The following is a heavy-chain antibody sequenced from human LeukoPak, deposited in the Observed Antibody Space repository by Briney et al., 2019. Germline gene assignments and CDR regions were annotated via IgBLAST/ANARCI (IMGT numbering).Heavy chain of an antibody. J-gene: IGHJ6*03. Sequence: GGSLRLSCAASGFTVSSNYMSWVRQAPGKGLEWVSVIYSGGSTYYADSVKGRFTISRDNSKSTLYLQMNSLRAEDTAVYYCARDGYGDYEGYYMDVWGKGTTVTISS. CDR3: ARDGYGDYEGYYMDV. V-gene: IGHV3-53*01. D-gene: IGHD4-17*01. CDR1: GFTVSSNY. CDR2: IYSGGST.